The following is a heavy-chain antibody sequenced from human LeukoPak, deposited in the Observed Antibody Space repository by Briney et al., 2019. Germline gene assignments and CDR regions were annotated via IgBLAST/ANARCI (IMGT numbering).Heavy chain of an antibody. CDR3: ARLPGAH. V-gene: IGHV4-39*01. CDR2: IYYSGST. J-gene: IGHJ4*02. CDR1: GGPISSSSYY. D-gene: IGHD1-26*01. Sequence: SETLSLTCTVSGGPISSSSYYWGWIRRPPGKGLEWIGSIYYSGSTYYNPSLKSRVTISVDTSKNQFSLKLSSVTAADTAVYYCARLPGAHWGQGTLVTVSS.